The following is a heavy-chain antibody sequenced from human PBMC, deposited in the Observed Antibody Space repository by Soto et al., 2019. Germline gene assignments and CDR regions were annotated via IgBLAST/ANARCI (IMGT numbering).Heavy chain of an antibody. V-gene: IGHV1-3*01. CDR3: ARGESVVGDY. J-gene: IGHJ4*02. CDR2: INAGNGNT. D-gene: IGHD2-15*01. CDR1: GYTFTSYA. Sequence: GPSVKVSCTASGYTFTSYAMHWVRQAPGQRLEWMGWINAGNGNTKCSQKFQDRVTITRDTSASTAYMELSSLRSEDTAVYYCARGESVVGDYWGQGTLVTVSS.